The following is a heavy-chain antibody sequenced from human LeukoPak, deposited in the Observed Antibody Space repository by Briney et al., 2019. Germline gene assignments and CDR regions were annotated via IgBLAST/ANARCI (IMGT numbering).Heavy chain of an antibody. J-gene: IGHJ4*02. Sequence: SETLSLTCTVSGRSISSSSYYWAWIRQPPGKELEWIMSIYYSGSTYYNPSLKSRVTIRVHTSQNQFSLKLSSVTAADTAVYYCARLGRLGELLVDYWGQGTLVTV. D-gene: IGHD3-10*01. CDR1: GRSISSSSYY. V-gene: IGHV4-39*01. CDR3: ARLGRLGELLVDY. CDR2: IYYSGST.